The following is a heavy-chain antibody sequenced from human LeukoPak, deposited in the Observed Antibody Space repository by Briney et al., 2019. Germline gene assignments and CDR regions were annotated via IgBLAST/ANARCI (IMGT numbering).Heavy chain of an antibody. CDR3: ARHPDSSGYYYWYYFDY. Sequence: SETLSLTCTVSGGSISSSSYYWGWIRQPPGKGLEWIGSIYYSGSTYYNPSLKSRVTISVDTSKNQFSLKLSSVTAADTAVYYCARHPDSSGYYYWYYFDYWGQGTLVTVSS. V-gene: IGHV4-39*01. CDR1: GGSISSSSYY. J-gene: IGHJ4*02. D-gene: IGHD3-22*01. CDR2: IYYSGST.